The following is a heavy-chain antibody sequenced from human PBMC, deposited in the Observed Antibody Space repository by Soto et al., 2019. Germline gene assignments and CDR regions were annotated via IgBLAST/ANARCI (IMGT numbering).Heavy chain of an antibody. V-gene: IGHV3-30-3*01. CDR3: ARGDTIFGVADY. J-gene: IGHJ4*02. D-gene: IGHD3-3*01. CDR1: GSTFPNYP. CDR2: ISHDGVTK. Sequence: GGSLRLSCTASGSTFPNYPMHWVRQAPDKGLEWVAVISHDGVTKNSADSVKGRFTISRDNSRNTLYLQMNSLRIEDTAMYYCARGDTIFGVADYWGRGTLVTVSS.